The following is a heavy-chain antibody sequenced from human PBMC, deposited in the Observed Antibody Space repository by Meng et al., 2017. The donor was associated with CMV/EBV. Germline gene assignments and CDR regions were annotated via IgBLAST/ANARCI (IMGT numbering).Heavy chain of an antibody. Sequence: ASVKVSCKASGYTFTGYYMHWVRQAPGQGLAWMGWINPNSGGTNYAQKFQGRVTMTRDTSISTAYMELSRLRSDDTAVYYCARAWGGETRIGDYYGMDVWGQGTTVTVSS. CDR2: INPNSGGT. J-gene: IGHJ6*02. CDR3: ARAWGGETRIGDYYGMDV. CDR1: GYTFTGYY. D-gene: IGHD3-10*01. V-gene: IGHV1-2*02.